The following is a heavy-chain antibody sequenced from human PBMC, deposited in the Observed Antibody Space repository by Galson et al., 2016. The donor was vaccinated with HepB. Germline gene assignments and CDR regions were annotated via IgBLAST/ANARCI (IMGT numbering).Heavy chain of an antibody. CDR2: ISPYNGNT. J-gene: IGHJ4*02. CDR3: AKERAHYGVLTGYLPYFDS. Sequence: AVKVACKASGYICISYGINWVRQAPGQGLEWMGWISPYNGNTNYEQNVQGRVTLTSDTSTSTAYMGLRSLRSDDTAVYYCAKERAHYGVLTGYLPYFDSWGQGTLVSVSS. V-gene: IGHV1-18*01. CDR1: GYICISYG. D-gene: IGHD3/OR15-3a*01.